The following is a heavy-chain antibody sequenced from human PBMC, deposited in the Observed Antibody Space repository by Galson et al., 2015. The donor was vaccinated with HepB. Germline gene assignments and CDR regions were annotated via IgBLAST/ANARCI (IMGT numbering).Heavy chain of an antibody. D-gene: IGHD2-2*02. J-gene: IGHJ6*02. CDR1: GFTFSSYG. CDR3: AKDHSGVDCSRTSCYKKPEALIKKSYGMDV. Sequence: SLRLSCAASGFTFSSYGMHWVRQAPGKGLEWVAVISYDGSNKYYADSVKGRFTISRDNSKNTLYLQMNSLRAEDTAVYYCAKDHSGVDCSRTSCYKKPEALIKKSYGMDVWGQGTTVTVSS. CDR2: ISYDGSNK. V-gene: IGHV3-30*18.